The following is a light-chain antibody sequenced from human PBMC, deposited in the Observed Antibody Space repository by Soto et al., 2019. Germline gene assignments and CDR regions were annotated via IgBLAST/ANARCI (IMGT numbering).Light chain of an antibody. CDR1: QSVSSN. V-gene: IGKV3-15*01. CDR2: GAS. Sequence: IVMSQSPATLSVSPGARATLSCRASQSVSSNLAWYQQKPGQAPRLLIYGASTMATGITARFSGSGSGTEFTLTISSLRSEDFAVYACQQYNNWSPYTFGQGTELEIK. J-gene: IGKJ2*01. CDR3: QQYNNWSPYT.